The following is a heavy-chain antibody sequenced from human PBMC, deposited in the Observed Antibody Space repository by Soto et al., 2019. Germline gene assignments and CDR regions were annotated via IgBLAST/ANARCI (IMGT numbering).Heavy chain of an antibody. D-gene: IGHD6-13*01. CDR1: GYTFTGYY. CDR2: INPNSGGT. V-gene: IGHV1-2*02. J-gene: IGHJ6*02. Sequence: ASVKVSCKASGYTFTGYYMHWVRQAPGQGLEWMGWINPNSGGTNYAQKFQGRVTMTRDTSISTAYMELSRLRSDDTAVYYCARRTGDSSSWYPRYYGMDVWGQGTTVTVLL. CDR3: ARRTGDSSSWYPRYYGMDV.